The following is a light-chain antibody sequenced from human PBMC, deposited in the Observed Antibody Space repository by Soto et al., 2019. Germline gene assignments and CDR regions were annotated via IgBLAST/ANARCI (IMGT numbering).Light chain of an antibody. Sequence: EIVLTQSPATLSLSPGERATLSCRASQSVGSYLAWYQQRPGQAPRLLIYDASTRATGIPARFSGSGSGTDFTLTISSLEPEDFAVYYCQQRSNWLFTFGPGTSVDIK. J-gene: IGKJ3*01. CDR2: DAS. CDR1: QSVGSY. CDR3: QQRSNWLFT. V-gene: IGKV3-11*01.